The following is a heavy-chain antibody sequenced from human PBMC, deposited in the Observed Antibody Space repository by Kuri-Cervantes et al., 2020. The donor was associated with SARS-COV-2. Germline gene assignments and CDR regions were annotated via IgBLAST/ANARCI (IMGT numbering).Heavy chain of an antibody. V-gene: IGHV3-53*01. Sequence: GGSLRLSCAVSGFTVSRNYMSWVRQAPGKGLEWVSVTYSGGNAYYADSVKGRFTISTDDSKNTLYLQLNSLGAEDSAVYYCAGGFAMVRSMDVWGQGTTVTVSS. J-gene: IGHJ6*02. CDR1: GFTVSRNY. CDR3: AGGFAMVRSMDV. CDR2: TYSGGNA. D-gene: IGHD3-10*01.